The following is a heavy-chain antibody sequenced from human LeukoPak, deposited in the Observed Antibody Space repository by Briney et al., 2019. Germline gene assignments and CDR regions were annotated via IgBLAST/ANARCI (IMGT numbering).Heavy chain of an antibody. J-gene: IGHJ3*02. Sequence: SETLSLTCTVSGGSISSGGYYWSWIRQHPGKGLEWIGYIYYSGSTYYNPSLKSRVTISVDTSKNQFSLKLSSVTAADTAVYYCARDDSTVVTPGAFDIWGQGTMATVSS. CDR3: ARDDSTVVTPGAFDI. V-gene: IGHV4-31*03. CDR1: GGSISSGGYY. CDR2: IYYSGST. D-gene: IGHD4-23*01.